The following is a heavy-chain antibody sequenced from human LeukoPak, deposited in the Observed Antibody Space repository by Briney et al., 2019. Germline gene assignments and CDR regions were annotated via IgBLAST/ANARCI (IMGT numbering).Heavy chain of an antibody. V-gene: IGHV1-2*02. CDR3: ARDLVPAAAYYYYYYMDV. Sequence: ASVKVSCKASGYTFTGYYMHWVRQAPGQGLEWTGWINPNSGGTNYAQKFQGRVTMTRDTSISTAYMELSRLRSDDTAVYYCARDLVPAAAYYYYYYMDVWGKGTTVTVSS. CDR1: GYTFTGYY. D-gene: IGHD2-2*01. CDR2: INPNSGGT. J-gene: IGHJ6*03.